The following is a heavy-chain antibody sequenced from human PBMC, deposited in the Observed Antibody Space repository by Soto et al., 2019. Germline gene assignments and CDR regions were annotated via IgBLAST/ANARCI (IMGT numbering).Heavy chain of an antibody. J-gene: IGHJ6*02. CDR3: ASVSPIYYYCGMDV. Sequence: QVQLQESGPGLVKPSQTLSLTCTVSGGSISSGGYYWSWIRQHPGKGLEWIGYIYYSGSTYYNPSLKSRVTISVDTPKHQFSLKLSSVTAADTAVYYCASVSPIYYYCGMDVWGQGTTVTVSS. V-gene: IGHV4-31*03. CDR2: IYYSGST. CDR1: GGSISSGGYY.